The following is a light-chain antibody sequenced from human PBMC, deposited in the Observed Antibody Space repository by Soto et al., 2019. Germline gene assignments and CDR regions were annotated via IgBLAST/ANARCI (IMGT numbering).Light chain of an antibody. J-gene: IGLJ2*01. Sequence: QSVLTQPPSASGSPGQSVTISCTGTSSDIGGYNYVSWYQQPPGKAPKLMIYEVTKRPSGVPDRFSGSKSGNTASLTVSGIQAEDEADYYCTSFAGNFNVVFGGGTKLTVL. V-gene: IGLV2-8*01. CDR1: SSDIGGYNY. CDR2: EVT. CDR3: TSFAGNFNVV.